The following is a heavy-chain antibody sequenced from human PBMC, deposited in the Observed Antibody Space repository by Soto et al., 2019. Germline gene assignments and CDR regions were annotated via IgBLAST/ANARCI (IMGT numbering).Heavy chain of an antibody. CDR3: ASLTYYDFWSGLNYYYYMVV. J-gene: IGHJ6*03. CDR2: IYYSGST. V-gene: IGHV4-39*01. Sequence: QLQLQESGPGLVKPSETLSLTCTVSGGSISSSSYYWGWIRQPPGKGLEWIGSIYYSGSTYYNPSLKSRVTISVDTSKDQFSLKLSSVTAADTAVYYCASLTYYDFWSGLNYYYYMVVWGKGTTVTVSS. D-gene: IGHD3-3*01. CDR1: GGSISSSSYY.